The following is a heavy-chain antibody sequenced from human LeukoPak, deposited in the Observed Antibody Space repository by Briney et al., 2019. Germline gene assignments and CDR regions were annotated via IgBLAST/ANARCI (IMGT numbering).Heavy chain of an antibody. V-gene: IGHV4-39*07. CDR1: GGSISSSDYY. D-gene: IGHD5-12*01. CDR2: FYYSGST. J-gene: IGHJ4*02. CDR3: AREGYRGGGFDF. Sequence: PETLSLTCTVSGGSISSSDYYWGWIRQPPGKGLEWIGNFYYSGSTHYNPSLKSRVTISVDTSNNQFSLKLNSVTAADTAVYYCAREGYRGGGFDFWGQGTLVTVSS.